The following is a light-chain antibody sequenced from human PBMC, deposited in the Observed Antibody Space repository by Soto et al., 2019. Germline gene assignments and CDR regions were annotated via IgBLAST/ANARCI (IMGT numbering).Light chain of an antibody. Sequence: QSVLTQPASVSGSAGQSMTISCTGTSSDVDAYNHVSWYQQHSGKAPKLMIYEVSNRPSGVSNRFSGSKSGNTASLTISGPQAEDEADYYCSSYTGTNTYVFGTGTKVTVL. J-gene: IGLJ1*01. CDR1: SSDVDAYNH. CDR2: EVS. V-gene: IGLV2-14*01. CDR3: SSYTGTNTYV.